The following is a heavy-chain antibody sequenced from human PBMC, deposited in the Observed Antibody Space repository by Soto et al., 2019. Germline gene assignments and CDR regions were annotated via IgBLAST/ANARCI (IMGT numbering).Heavy chain of an antibody. CDR1: GFIFKMYW. V-gene: IGHV3-74*01. J-gene: IGHJ4*02. CDR3: TRGPRPISTGTGAY. D-gene: IGHD3-10*01. Sequence: GGSLRLSCAASGFIFKMYWMHWVRQSPGKGLVWISRIYNDGTYSDYADSVGGRFTISRDNVNDTLYLQMNNLRAEDSGLYYCTRGPRPISTGTGAYWGQGAQVTVSS. CDR2: IYNDGTYS.